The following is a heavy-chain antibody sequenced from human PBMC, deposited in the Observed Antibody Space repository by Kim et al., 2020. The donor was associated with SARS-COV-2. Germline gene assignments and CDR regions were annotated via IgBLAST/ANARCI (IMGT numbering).Heavy chain of an antibody. V-gene: IGHV3-48*03. D-gene: IGHD3-10*01. Sequence: VGSLRLSCAASGFSFSTSEMNWVRQAPGKGLEWISYISTSGSAMYYADSVKVRFTISRDNAKNSMYLQMNRLRAEDTALYYCARGRFYIGGQVNLVIVSS. J-gene: IGHJ4*01. CDR3: ARGRFYI. CDR1: GFSFSTSE. CDR2: ISTSGSAM.